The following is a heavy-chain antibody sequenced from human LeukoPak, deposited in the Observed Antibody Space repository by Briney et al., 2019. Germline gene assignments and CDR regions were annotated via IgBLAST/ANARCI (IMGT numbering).Heavy chain of an antibody. CDR3: ARTYSSSWYQSSDWFDP. Sequence: SETLSLTCAVSGYSICSGYYWGWIRQPPGKGLEWIGSIYHSGSTYYNPSLKSRVTISVDTSKNQFSLKLSSVTAADTAVYYCARTYSSSWYQSSDWFDPWGQGTLVTVSS. V-gene: IGHV4-38-2*01. J-gene: IGHJ5*02. D-gene: IGHD6-13*01. CDR1: GYSICSGYY. CDR2: IYHSGST.